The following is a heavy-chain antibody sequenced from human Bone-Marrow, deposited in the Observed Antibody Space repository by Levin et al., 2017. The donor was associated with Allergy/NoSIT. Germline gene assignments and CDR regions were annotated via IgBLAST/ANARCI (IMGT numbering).Heavy chain of an antibody. D-gene: IGHD5-12*01. CDR3: ARGELGSGYLVDY. J-gene: IGHJ4*02. CDR1: GYTFTSFD. CDR2: MYPNSDNA. Sequence: ASVKVSCKTSGYTFTSFDINWVRQATGQGLEWMGWMYPNSDNAGYAQKFQGRVTMTRNTSIPTAYMELSSLRSEDTAIYYCARGELGSGYLVDYWGQGTLVTVSS. V-gene: IGHV1-8*01.